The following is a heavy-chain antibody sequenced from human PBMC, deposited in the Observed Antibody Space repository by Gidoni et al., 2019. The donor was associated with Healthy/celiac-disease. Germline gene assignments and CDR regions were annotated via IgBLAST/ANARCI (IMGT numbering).Heavy chain of an antibody. CDR1: GFTFSSYS. V-gene: IGHV3-21*01. Sequence: EVQLVESGGGLAKPGGSVRPPCAASGFTFSSYSRNWVRQAPGKGLEWVSSISSSSSYIYYADSVKSRFTISRDNAENSLYLQMNSLRAEDTAVYYCARDFGLFALRWYGYYFDYWGQGTLVTVSS. J-gene: IGHJ4*02. CDR2: ISSSSSYI. CDR3: ARDFGLFALRWYGYYFDY. D-gene: IGHD4-17*01.